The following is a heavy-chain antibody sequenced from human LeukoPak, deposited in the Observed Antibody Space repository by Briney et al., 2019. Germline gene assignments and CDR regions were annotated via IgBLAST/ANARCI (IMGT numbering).Heavy chain of an antibody. Sequence: GGSLRLSCAASGFTFSSYAMNWVRQAPGKGLEWVSCITSGIRSNIYYADSVKGRFTISRDNAKKSLYLQMNSLRAEDTAVYYCARDLHCSSTSCYQGTFDYWGQGTLVTVSS. CDR1: GFTFSSYA. CDR3: ARDLHCSSTSCYQGTFDY. J-gene: IGHJ4*02. D-gene: IGHD2-2*01. CDR2: ITSGIRSNI. V-gene: IGHV3-48*04.